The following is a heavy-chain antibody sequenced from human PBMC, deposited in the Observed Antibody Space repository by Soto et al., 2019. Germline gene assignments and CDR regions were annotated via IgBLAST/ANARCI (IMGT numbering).Heavy chain of an antibody. CDR2: IKPSGGST. CDR1: GYTFTSYY. Sequence: ASVKVSCKASGYTFTSYYMHWVRQAPGQGLEWMGKIKPSGGSTSYAQKYQGRVTMTRDTSTSTVYMELSSLRSVDTAVYYCARVGYCGGDCYRQYNWFDPWGQGTLVTVSS. J-gene: IGHJ5*02. V-gene: IGHV1-46*01. D-gene: IGHD2-21*02. CDR3: ARVGYCGGDCYRQYNWFDP.